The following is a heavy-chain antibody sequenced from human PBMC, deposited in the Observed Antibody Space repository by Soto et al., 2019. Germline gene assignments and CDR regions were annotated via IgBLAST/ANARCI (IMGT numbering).Heavy chain of an antibody. CDR2: IYYSGST. D-gene: IGHD2-2*01. J-gene: IGHJ6*02. CDR3: ARVQDIVLVPAATRSYGMDV. V-gene: IGHV4-59*08. Sequence: SETLSLTCTVSGGSISRYYWSWIRQPPGKGLEWIGYIYYSGSTNYNPSLKSRVTISVDTSKNQFSLKLSSVTAADTAVYYCARVQDIVLVPAATRSYGMDVWGQGTTVTVSS. CDR1: GGSISRYY.